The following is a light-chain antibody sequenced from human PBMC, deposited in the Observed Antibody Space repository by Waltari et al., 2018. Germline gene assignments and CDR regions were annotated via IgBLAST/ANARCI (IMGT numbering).Light chain of an antibody. CDR3: QAWDSSVV. CDR1: KLGDKY. V-gene: IGLV3-1*01. CDR2: QDS. J-gene: IGLJ2*01. Sequence: SYELTQPPSVSVSPGQTASITCPGDKLGDKYACWYQQKPGHSPVLVIYQDSKRPSGIPERFSGSNSGNTATLTISGTQAMDEADYYCQAWDSSVVFGGGTKLTVL.